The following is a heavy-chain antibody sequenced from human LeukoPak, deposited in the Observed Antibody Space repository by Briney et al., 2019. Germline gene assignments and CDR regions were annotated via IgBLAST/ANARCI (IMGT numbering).Heavy chain of an antibody. CDR3: ARGGSYYDY. J-gene: IGHJ4*02. D-gene: IGHD1-26*01. CDR1: GGSINSYY. CDR2: IYYSGST. V-gene: IGHV4-59*01. Sequence: SETLSLTCTVSGGSINSYYWSWVRQPPGKGLEWIGYIYYSGSTNYNPSLKSRVTMSVDTSKNHFSLKLSSVTAADTAVYYCARGGSYYDYWGQGTLVTVSS.